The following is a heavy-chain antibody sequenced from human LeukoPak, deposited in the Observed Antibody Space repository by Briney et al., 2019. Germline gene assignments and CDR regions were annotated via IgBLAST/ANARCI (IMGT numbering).Heavy chain of an antibody. CDR2: ISSSSSTI. J-gene: IGHJ4*02. D-gene: IGHD1-26*01. Sequence: AGGSLRLSCAASGFTFSSHSMNWVRQAPGRGLEWVSYISSSSSTIYYADSVKGRFSISRDNAKNSLYLQMNSLRAEDTAVYYCARPRIVGARALAYWGQGTLVTVSS. CDR3: ARPRIVGARALAY. V-gene: IGHV3-48*01. CDR1: GFTFSSHS.